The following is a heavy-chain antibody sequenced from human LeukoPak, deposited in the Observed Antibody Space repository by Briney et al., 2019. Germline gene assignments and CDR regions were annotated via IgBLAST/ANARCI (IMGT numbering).Heavy chain of an antibody. CDR3: ARDLGEWGPTDDC. CDR1: GFSFSTYS. Sequence: GGSLRLSCAASGFSFSTYSMHWVRQAPGKGLEWVSYISPSRSSIYYADSVKGRFTISRDNAKNSLFLHMNSLRDEDTAVYYCARDLGEWGPTDDCWGQGTLVTVSS. V-gene: IGHV3-48*02. CDR2: ISPSRSSI. J-gene: IGHJ4*02. D-gene: IGHD1-26*01.